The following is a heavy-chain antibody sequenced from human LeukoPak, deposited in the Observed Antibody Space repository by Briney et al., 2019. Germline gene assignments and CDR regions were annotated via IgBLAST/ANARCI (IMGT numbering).Heavy chain of an antibody. CDR2: INHSGST. V-gene: IGHV4-34*01. Sequence: SETLSLTCAVYGGSFSGYYRSWIRQPPGKGLEWIGEINHSGSTNYNPSLKSRVTISVDTSKNQFSLKLSSVTAADTAVYYCARGLVGSGSYPSYWGQGTLVTVSS. J-gene: IGHJ4*02. CDR3: ARGLVGSGSYPSY. CDR1: GGSFSGYY. D-gene: IGHD3-10*01.